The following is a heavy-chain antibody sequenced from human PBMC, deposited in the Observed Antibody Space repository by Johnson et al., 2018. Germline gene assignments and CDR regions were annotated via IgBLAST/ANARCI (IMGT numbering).Heavy chain of an antibody. D-gene: IGHD6-19*01. J-gene: IGHJ3*01. CDR3: TREGGEKWLEQEAFEL. V-gene: IGHV3-21*01. CDR1: GFILSDFN. CDR2: ITRNGRNV. Sequence: VQLVESGGGLVKPGGSLRLSCAASGFILSDFNMNWVRQAPGKGLEWVSSITRNGRNVYYADSLKGRFTIPRDNAKNTLELQMNSLRAEDTAVYYCTREGGEKWLEQEAFELWGQVTVVTVS.